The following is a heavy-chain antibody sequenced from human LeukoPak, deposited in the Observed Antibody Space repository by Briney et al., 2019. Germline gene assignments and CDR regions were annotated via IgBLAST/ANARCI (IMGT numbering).Heavy chain of an antibody. CDR2: IYSGGRT. J-gene: IGHJ4*02. V-gene: IGHV3-53*01. D-gene: IGHD3-22*01. Sequence: GGSLRLSCAASGFTVSSNDMSWVRQAPGKGLEWVSVIYSGGRTFYADSVKGRFTISRDNSKNTLYLQMNSLRAEDTAVYYCAIYDSSGYYNYWGQGTLVTVSS. CDR3: AIYDSSGYYNY. CDR1: GFTVSSND.